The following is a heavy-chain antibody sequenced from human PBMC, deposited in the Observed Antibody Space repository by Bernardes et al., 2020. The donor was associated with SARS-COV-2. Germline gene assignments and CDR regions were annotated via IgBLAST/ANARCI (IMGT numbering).Heavy chain of an antibody. J-gene: IGHJ3*02. CDR3: AQGANSGAYDI. Sequence: GGSLRLSCGASGSTFSTYSMNWVRQAPGKGLEWVSYISSRSSTIYYADSVKGRFTISRDNARNLLYLQMNSLRDEDTAIYYCAQGANSGAYDIWGQGTKVTVSS. CDR1: GSTFSTYS. D-gene: IGHD6-19*01. V-gene: IGHV3-48*02. CDR2: ISSRSSTI.